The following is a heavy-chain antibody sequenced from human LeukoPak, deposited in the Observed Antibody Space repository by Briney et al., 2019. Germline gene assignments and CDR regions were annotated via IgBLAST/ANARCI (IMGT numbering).Heavy chain of an antibody. D-gene: IGHD3-3*01. J-gene: IGHJ4*02. CDR3: ARINVLRFLEWLPSFDY. CDR2: ISAYNGNT. Sequence: GASVKVSCKASGYTFTSYGISWVRQAPGQGLEWMGWISAYNGNTNYAQKLQGRVTMTTDTSTSTAYMELRSLRSDDTAVYYCARINVLRFLEWLPSFDYWGQGTLVTVSS. V-gene: IGHV1-18*01. CDR1: GYTFTSYG.